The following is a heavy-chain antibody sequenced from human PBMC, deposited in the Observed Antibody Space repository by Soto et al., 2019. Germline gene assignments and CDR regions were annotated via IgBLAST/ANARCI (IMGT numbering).Heavy chain of an antibody. J-gene: IGHJ4*02. V-gene: IGHV4-39*01. CDR1: GGSISSSSYY. CDR3: ARTASQYSSGWPPGGY. CDR2: IYYSGST. Sequence: SETLSLTCTVSGGSISSSSYYWGWIRQPPGKGLEWIGSIYYSGSTYYNPSLKSRVTISVDTSKNQFSLKLSSVTAADTAVYYCARTASQYSSGWPPGGYWGQGTLVTVSS. D-gene: IGHD6-19*01.